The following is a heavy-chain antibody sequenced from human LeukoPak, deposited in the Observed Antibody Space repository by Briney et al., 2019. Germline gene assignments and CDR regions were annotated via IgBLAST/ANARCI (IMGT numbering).Heavy chain of an antibody. Sequence: SETLSLTCAVSGYSISSGYYWGWIRQPPGKGLEWIGSIYYSGSTHYNPSLKSRVTISVDTSKNQFSLKLNSVTAADTAAYYCARNDSSGYFDYWGQGTLVTVSS. CDR2: IYYSGST. CDR3: ARNDSSGYFDY. CDR1: GYSISSGYY. J-gene: IGHJ4*02. D-gene: IGHD3-22*01. V-gene: IGHV4-38-2*01.